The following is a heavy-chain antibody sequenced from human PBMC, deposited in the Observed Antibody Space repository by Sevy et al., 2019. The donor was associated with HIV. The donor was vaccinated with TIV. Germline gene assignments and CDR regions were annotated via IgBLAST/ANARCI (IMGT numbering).Heavy chain of an antibody. D-gene: IGHD6-13*01. CDR1: GGSISNYF. CDR2: IYCSGST. J-gene: IGHJ4*02. V-gene: IGHV4-59*01. Sequence: SETLSLTCTVSGGSISNYFWSWIRQPPGKGLEWIGYIYCSGSTNYNPSLKSRVTISVETSKNQFSLKLSSVTAAYTAVYYCARESIGAVGDFDYWGQGTLVTVSS. CDR3: ARESIGAVGDFDY.